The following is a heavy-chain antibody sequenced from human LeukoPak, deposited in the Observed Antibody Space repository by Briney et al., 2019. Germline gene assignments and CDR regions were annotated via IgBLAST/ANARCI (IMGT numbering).Heavy chain of an antibody. Sequence: ASVKVSCKASGYTFTSYGISWVRQAPGQGLEWMGWISAYNGNTNYAQKLQGRVTMTTDTSTSTAYMELRSLRSDDTAVYYCARDPPGIAAETPLDYWGQGTLVTVSS. CDR1: GYTFTSYG. J-gene: IGHJ4*02. D-gene: IGHD6-13*01. CDR3: ARDPPGIAAETPLDY. V-gene: IGHV1-18*01. CDR2: ISAYNGNT.